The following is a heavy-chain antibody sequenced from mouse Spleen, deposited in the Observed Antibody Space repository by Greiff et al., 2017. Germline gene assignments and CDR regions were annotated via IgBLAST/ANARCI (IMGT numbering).Heavy chain of an antibody. J-gene: IGHJ4*01. CDR1: GYTFTSYT. CDR3: ARLEEYDRAYAMDY. D-gene: IGHD2-12*01. CDR2: INPSSGYT. V-gene: IGHV1-4*01. Sequence: VQLQESGAELARPGASVKMSCKASGYTFTSYTMHWVKQRPGQGLEWIGYINPSSGYTKYNQKFKDKATLTADKSSSTAYMQLSSLTSEDSAVYYCARLEEYDRAYAMDYWGQGTSVTVSS.